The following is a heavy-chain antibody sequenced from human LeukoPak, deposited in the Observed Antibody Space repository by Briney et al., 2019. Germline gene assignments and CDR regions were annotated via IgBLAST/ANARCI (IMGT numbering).Heavy chain of an antibody. D-gene: IGHD4-11*01. CDR3: AKARDDYSSLLGYDWFDP. CDR2: ISYDGSNK. Sequence: GRSLRLSCAASGFTFSSYAMHWVRQAPGKGLEWVAVISYDGSNKYYADSVKGRFTISRDNSKNTLYLQMNSLRAEDTAVYYCAKARDDYSSLLGYDWFDPWGQGTLVTVSS. V-gene: IGHV3-30-3*01. CDR1: GFTFSSYA. J-gene: IGHJ5*02.